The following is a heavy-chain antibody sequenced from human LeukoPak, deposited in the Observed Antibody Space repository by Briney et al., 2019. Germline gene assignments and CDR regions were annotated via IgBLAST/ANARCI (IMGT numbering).Heavy chain of an antibody. CDR2: ISSSSSYI. CDR1: GFTFSSYS. CDR3: ARARIAAAGTTTRATYYYYYGMDV. Sequence: PGGSLRLSCAASGFTFSSYSMNWVRRAPGKGLEWVSSISSSSSYIYCADSVKGRFTISRDNAKNSLYLQMNSLRAEDTAVYYCARARIAAAGTTTRATYYYYYGMDVWGKGTTVTVSS. J-gene: IGHJ6*04. D-gene: IGHD6-13*01. V-gene: IGHV3-21*01.